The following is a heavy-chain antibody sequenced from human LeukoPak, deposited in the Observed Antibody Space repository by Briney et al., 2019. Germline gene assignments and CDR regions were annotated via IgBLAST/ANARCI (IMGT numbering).Heavy chain of an antibody. D-gene: IGHD2-21*02. CDR2: IIPIFGTA. CDR1: GGTFSSYA. J-gene: IGHJ4*02. V-gene: IGHV1-69*01. CDR3: ARAPRWYCGGDCYLN. Sequence: SVKVSCKASGGTFSSYAISWVRQAPGQGLEWMGGIIPIFGTANYAQKFQGRVTITADESTSTAYMELSSLRSEDTAVYYCARAPRWYCGGDCYLNWGQGTLVTVSS.